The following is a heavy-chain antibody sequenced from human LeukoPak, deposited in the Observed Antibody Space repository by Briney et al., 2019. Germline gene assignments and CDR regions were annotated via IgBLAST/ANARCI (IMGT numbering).Heavy chain of an antibody. D-gene: IGHD1-26*01. CDR2: INPNSGGT. CDR3: ASYSGSYSSDFDY. J-gene: IGHJ4*02. V-gene: IGHV1-2*02. Sequence: ASVKVSSTASGYTFTRYYMHWVRQAPGQGLEWMGWINPNSGGTNYAQKFQGRVTMTRDTSISTAYMELSRLRSDDTAVYYCASYSGSYSSDFDYWGQGTLVTVSS. CDR1: GYTFTRYY.